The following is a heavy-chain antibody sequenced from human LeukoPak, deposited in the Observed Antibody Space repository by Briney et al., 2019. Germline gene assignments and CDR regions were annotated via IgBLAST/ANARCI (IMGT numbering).Heavy chain of an antibody. CDR1: GYSFTSYW. V-gene: IGHV5-51*01. D-gene: IGHD4-17*01. J-gene: IGHJ6*02. Sequence: GDSLRISCKGSGYSFTSYWIGWVRQMPGKGLEWMGIIYPGDSDTRYSPSFQGQVTISADKSISTAYLQWSSLKASDTAMYYCARGMTTVTAYYYGMDVWGQGTTVTVSS. CDR2: IYPGDSDT. CDR3: ARGMTTVTAYYYGMDV.